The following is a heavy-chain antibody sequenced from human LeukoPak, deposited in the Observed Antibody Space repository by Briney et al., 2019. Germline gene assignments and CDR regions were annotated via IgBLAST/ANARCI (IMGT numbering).Heavy chain of an antibody. CDR1: GGSISSYY. D-gene: IGHD6-13*01. J-gene: IGHJ6*02. V-gene: IGHV4-4*07. CDR3: ARGRNRSSWQHYYYYGVDV. CDR2: IYTSGST. Sequence: KASETLSLTCTVSGGSISSYYWSWIRQPAGKGLEWIGRIYTSGSTNYNPSLKSRVTMSVDTSKNQFSLKLSSVTAADTAVYYCARGRNRSSWQHYYYYGVDVWGQGTTVTVSS.